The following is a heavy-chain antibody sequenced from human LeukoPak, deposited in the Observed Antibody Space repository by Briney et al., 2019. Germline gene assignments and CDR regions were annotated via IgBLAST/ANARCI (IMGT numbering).Heavy chain of an antibody. Sequence: SETLSPTCAVYGGSFSGYYWSWIRQPPGKGLEWIGEINHSGSTNYNPSLKSRVTISVDTSKNQFSLKLSSVTAADTAVYYCARDHPNNWFDPWGQGTLVTVSS. CDR1: GGSFSGYY. CDR2: INHSGST. J-gene: IGHJ5*02. D-gene: IGHD1-14*01. CDR3: ARDHPNNWFDP. V-gene: IGHV4-34*01.